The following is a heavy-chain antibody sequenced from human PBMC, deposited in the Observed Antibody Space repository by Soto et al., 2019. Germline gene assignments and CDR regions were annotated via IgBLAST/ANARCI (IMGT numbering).Heavy chain of an antibody. CDR2: INPNSGGT. D-gene: IGHD2-21*02. CDR1: GYTFTGYY. V-gene: IGHV1-2*04. CDR3: ARGVRLYCGGDCYHEYYFDY. J-gene: IGHJ4*02. Sequence: ASVKVSCKASGYTFTGYYMHWVRQAPGQGLERMGWINPNSGGTNYAQKFQGWVTMTRDTSISTAYMELSRLRSDDTAVYYCARGVRLYCGGDCYHEYYFDYSGQGTLVTVSS.